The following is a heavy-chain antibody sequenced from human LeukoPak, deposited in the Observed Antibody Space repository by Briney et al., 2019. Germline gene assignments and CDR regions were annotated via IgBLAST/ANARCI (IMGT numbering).Heavy chain of an antibody. Sequence: GGSLRLSCAASGFTFSNHAMSWVRQAPGKGLEWVSAISGSGGSTYYADSVKGRFTISRDNSKNTVYLQMNSLRAEDTAVYYCAKAALWYDFWSGYYPDYWGQGTLVTVSS. CDR3: AKAALWYDFWSGYYPDY. CDR2: ISGSGGST. CDR1: GFTFSNHA. J-gene: IGHJ4*02. V-gene: IGHV3-23*01. D-gene: IGHD3-3*01.